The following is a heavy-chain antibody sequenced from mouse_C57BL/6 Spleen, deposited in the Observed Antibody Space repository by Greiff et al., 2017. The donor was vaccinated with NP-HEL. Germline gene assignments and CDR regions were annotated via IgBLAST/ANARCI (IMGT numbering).Heavy chain of an antibody. D-gene: IGHD1-2*01. J-gene: IGHJ2*01. V-gene: IGHV1-50*01. CDR1: GYTFTSYW. Sequence: QVQLQQPGAELVKPGASVKLSCKASGYTFTSYWMQWVKQRPGQGLEWIGEIDPSDSYTNYNQKFKGKATLTVDTSSSTAYMQLSSLTSEDSAVYYCARRLALYYFDYWGQGTTLTVSS. CDR2: IDPSDSYT. CDR3: ARRLALYYFDY.